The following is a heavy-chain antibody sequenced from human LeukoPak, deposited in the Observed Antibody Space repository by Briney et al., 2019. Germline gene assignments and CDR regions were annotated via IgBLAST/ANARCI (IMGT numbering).Heavy chain of an antibody. CDR2: IIPIFGTA. V-gene: IGHV1-69*05. J-gene: IGHJ4*02. CDR3: ARCPFSGCRRGFDY. D-gene: IGHD3-10*01. CDR1: GGTFSSYA. Sequence: SVKVSCKASGGTFSSYAISWVRQAPGQGLEWMGRIIPIFGTANYAQKFQGRVTITTDESTSTVYMELSSLRSEDTAVYYCARCPFSGCRRGFDYWGQGTLVTVSS.